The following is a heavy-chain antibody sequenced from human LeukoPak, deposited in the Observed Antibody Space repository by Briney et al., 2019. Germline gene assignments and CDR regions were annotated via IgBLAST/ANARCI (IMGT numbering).Heavy chain of an antibody. CDR3: ARVNPWNNYAYDI. CDR1: GGSISSYY. V-gene: IGHV4-59*01. D-gene: IGHD1/OR15-1a*01. J-gene: IGHJ3*02. Sequence: SETLSLTCTVSGGSISSYYWSWIRQPPGKGLEWIGYIYYSGSTNYNPSLKSRVTISVDTSKNQFSLKLSSVTAADTAVYYCARVNPWNNYAYDIWGQGTMVTVSS. CDR2: IYYSGST.